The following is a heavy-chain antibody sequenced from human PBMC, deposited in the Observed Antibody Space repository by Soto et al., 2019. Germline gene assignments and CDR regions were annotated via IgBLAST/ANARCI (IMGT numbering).Heavy chain of an antibody. Sequence: PGGSLRLSCAASGFTFSSYGMHWVRQAPGKGLEWVAVIWYDGSNKYYADSVKGRFTISRDNSKNTLYLQMNSLRAEDTAVYYCARSVSMVRGVISHFDYWGQGTLVTVSS. V-gene: IGHV3-33*01. J-gene: IGHJ4*02. CDR2: IWYDGSNK. CDR3: ARSVSMVRGVISHFDY. CDR1: GFTFSSYG. D-gene: IGHD3-10*01.